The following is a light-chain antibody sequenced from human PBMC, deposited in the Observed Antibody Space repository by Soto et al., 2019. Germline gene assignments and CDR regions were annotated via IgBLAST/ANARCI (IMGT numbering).Light chain of an antibody. J-gene: IGKJ4*01. Sequence: EIVKTKSPDTLSESKCERATLFCRASQSVSSTVAWYQQRPGQAPRLLIFGASDRATGIPDRFSASGSGTDITLTISRLEPKDFAMYYCQQYGYLPLSFGGVGNVDI. CDR1: QSVSST. V-gene: IGKV3D-15*01. CDR2: GAS. CDR3: QQYGYLPLS.